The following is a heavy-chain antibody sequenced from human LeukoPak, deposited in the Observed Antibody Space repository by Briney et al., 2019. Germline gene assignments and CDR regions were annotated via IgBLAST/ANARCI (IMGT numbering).Heavy chain of an antibody. Sequence: GGSLRLSCSTSGFTFSNHFMHWVRQAPGKGLEYVSSIGPNGASTLYADSVKGRFTISRDNSKNALYLQLTSLRLEDAALYYCVKDLTGTWSFDYWGQGTLVTVSS. J-gene: IGHJ4*02. V-gene: IGHV3-64D*06. D-gene: IGHD3-9*01. CDR1: GFTFSNHF. CDR2: IGPNGAST. CDR3: VKDLTGTWSFDY.